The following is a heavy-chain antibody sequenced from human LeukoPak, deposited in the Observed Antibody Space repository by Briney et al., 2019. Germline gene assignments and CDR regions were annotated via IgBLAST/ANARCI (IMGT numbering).Heavy chain of an antibody. CDR3: AKVYTSSWSQFYFDY. D-gene: IGHD6-13*01. CDR1: GFTFSSYA. V-gene: IGHV3-23*01. J-gene: IGHJ4*02. Sequence: GGSLRLSCAASGFTFSSYAMSWVRQAPGKGLEWVSGISGSGGSTYYADSVKGRFTISRDNSKNTLYLQVNSLRAEDTAVYYCAKVYTSSWSQFYFDYWGLGTLVTVSS. CDR2: ISGSGGST.